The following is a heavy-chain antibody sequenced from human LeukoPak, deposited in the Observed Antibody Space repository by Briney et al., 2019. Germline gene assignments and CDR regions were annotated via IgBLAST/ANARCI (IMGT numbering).Heavy chain of an antibody. D-gene: IGHD2-21*01. CDR1: GFTFTTYW. CDR3: ARDLFDAEDAFDI. CDR2: IKQDGSEE. Sequence: PGGSLRLSCAASGFTFTTYWMSWVRQAPGKGLEWVANIKQDGSEEYYVDSVKGRFAISRDNAENSLYLQMNSLRAEDTAVYYCARDLFDAEDAFDIWGQGTMVTVSS. J-gene: IGHJ3*02. V-gene: IGHV3-7*01.